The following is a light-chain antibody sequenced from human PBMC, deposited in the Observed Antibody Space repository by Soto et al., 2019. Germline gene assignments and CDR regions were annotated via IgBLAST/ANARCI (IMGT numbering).Light chain of an antibody. J-gene: IGKJ2*01. Sequence: DIQLTQSPSFLSASVGDRVTITCRASQGISSYLAWYQQKPGKAPKLLIYAASTLQSGVPSRFSGSGSGTEFPLTISSLQPEVFATYSCQQLNSYPVIFGQGTSWRSN. CDR1: QGISSY. CDR3: QQLNSYPVI. V-gene: IGKV1-9*01. CDR2: AAS.